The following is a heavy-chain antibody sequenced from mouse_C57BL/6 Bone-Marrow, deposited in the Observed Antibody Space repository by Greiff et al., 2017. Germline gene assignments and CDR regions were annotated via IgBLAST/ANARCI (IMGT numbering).Heavy chain of an antibody. D-gene: IGHD1-1*01. CDR3: AREGIWSSLGDY. Sequence: VKLQQPGAELVKPGASVKLSCKASGYTFTSYWMHWVKQRPGQGLEWIGMIHPNSGSTNYNEKFKSKATLTVDKSSSTAYMQLSSLTSEDSAVYYCAREGIWSSLGDYWGQGTTLTVSS. J-gene: IGHJ2*01. V-gene: IGHV1-64*01. CDR1: GYTFTSYW. CDR2: IHPNSGST.